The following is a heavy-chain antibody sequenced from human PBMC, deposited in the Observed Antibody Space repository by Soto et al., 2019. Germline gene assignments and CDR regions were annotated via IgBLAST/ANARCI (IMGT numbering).Heavy chain of an antibody. CDR2: INAGNGNT. D-gene: IGHD3-10*01. J-gene: IGHJ6*02. CDR1: GYTFTSYA. V-gene: IGHV1-3*01. Sequence: ASVKVSCKASGYTFTSYAMHWVRLAPGQRLEWMGWINAGNGNTKYSQKFQGRVTITRDTSASTAYMELSSLRSEDTAVYYCASSRITMVPYGMDVWGQGTTVTVSS. CDR3: ASSRITMVPYGMDV.